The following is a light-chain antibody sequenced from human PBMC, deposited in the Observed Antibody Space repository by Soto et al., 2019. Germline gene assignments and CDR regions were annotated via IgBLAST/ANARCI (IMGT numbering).Light chain of an antibody. CDR3: QQYNSYHRAWT. Sequence: DIQMTQSPSTLSASVGDRVTITCRASQSISSWLAWYQQKPGKAPKLLIYDASSLESGVPSRFSGSGSGTEFTLTISSLQPDDFATYYCQQYNSYHRAWTFGQGTKVDIK. CDR1: QSISSW. CDR2: DAS. V-gene: IGKV1-5*01. J-gene: IGKJ1*01.